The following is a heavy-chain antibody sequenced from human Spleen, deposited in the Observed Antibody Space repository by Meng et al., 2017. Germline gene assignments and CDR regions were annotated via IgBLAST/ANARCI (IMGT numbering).Heavy chain of an antibody. CDR3: ARGTNADY. CDR2: IYSTGST. CDR1: GGSISNYY. Sequence: GSLRLSCTVSGGSISNYYWSWIRQPAGKGLEWIGRIYSTGSTNYNRSLKSRVTMSVDTSKNQFSLKLTSVTAADTAVYYCARGTNADYWGQGTLVTVSS. V-gene: IGHV4-4*07. J-gene: IGHJ4*02.